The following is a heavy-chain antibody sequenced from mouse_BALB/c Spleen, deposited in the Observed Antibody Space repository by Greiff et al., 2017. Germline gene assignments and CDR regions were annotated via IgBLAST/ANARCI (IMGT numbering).Heavy chain of an antibody. CDR1: GFTFSSYA. CDR2: ISSGGSYT. Sequence: EVQLVESGGGLVKPGGSLKLSCAASGFTFSSYAMSWVRQTPEKRLEWVATISSGGSYTYYPDSVKGRFTISRDNAKNTLYLQMSSLRSEDTAMYYCARSDAFITTVGAMDYWGQGTSVTVSS. J-gene: IGHJ4*01. D-gene: IGHD1-1*01. CDR3: ARSDAFITTVGAMDY. V-gene: IGHV5-9-3*01.